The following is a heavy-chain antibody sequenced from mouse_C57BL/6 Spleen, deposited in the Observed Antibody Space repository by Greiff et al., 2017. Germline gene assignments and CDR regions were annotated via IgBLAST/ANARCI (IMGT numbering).Heavy chain of an antibody. D-gene: IGHD2-3*01. CDR2: IRSKSNNYAT. V-gene: IGHV10-1*01. CDR3: VYDGYFAWFAY. Sequence: EVQLVESGGGLVQPKGSLKLSCAASGFSFNTYAMNWVRQAPGKGLEWVARIRSKSNNYATYYADSVKDRFTISRDDSESMLYLQMNNLKTEDTAMYYCVYDGYFAWFAYWGQGTLVTVSA. J-gene: IGHJ3*01. CDR1: GFSFNTYA.